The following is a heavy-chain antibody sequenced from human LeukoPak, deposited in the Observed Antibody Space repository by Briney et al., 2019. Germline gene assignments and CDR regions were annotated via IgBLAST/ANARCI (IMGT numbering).Heavy chain of an antibody. Sequence: PGGSLRLSCAASGFALRSYTVTWVRQAPGKGLEWVSSISSTSAYIYYAESVKGRFSISRDNVDNVVHLQMSSLRNEDTAFYCARVAVAGPTGWFDSWGQGTLVTVSS. J-gene: IGHJ5*01. D-gene: IGHD6-19*01. CDR3: ARVAVAGPTGWFDS. V-gene: IGHV3-21*01. CDR2: ISSTSAYI. CDR1: GFALRSYT.